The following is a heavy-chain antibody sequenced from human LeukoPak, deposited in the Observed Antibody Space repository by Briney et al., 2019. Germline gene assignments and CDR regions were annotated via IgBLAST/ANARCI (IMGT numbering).Heavy chain of an antibody. Sequence: PGGSLRLSCAASGFTFSNFAMSWVRQAPGKGLEWVSFVSAGGDNTYYADSVKGRFTISRDNSKNTLYLQMNSLRAEDTAVYYCAREACPYRLCYYDSSGYSLNYYFDYWGQGTLVTVSS. CDR1: GFTFSNFA. CDR2: VSAGGDNT. J-gene: IGHJ4*02. CDR3: AREACPYRLCYYDSSGYSLNYYFDY. V-gene: IGHV3-23*01. D-gene: IGHD3-22*01.